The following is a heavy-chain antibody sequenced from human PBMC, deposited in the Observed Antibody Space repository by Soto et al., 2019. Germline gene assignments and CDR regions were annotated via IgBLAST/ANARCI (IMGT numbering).Heavy chain of an antibody. J-gene: IGHJ4*02. D-gene: IGHD6-13*01. CDR1: GFTFSSYA. CDR3: AKVRFSIAAAGPYFDY. V-gene: IGHV3-23*01. CDR2: ISGSGGST. Sequence: VGSLRLSCAASGFTFSSYAMSWVRQAPGKGLEWVSAISGSGGSTYYADSVKGRFTISRDNSKNTLYLQMNSLRAEDTAVYYCAKVRFSIAAAGPYFDYWGQGTLVTVSS.